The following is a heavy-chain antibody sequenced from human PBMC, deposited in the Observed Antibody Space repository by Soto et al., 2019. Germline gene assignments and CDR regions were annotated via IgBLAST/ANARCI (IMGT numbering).Heavy chain of an antibody. Sequence: GGSLRLSCAASGFTFSSYAMSWVRQAPGKGQEWVSAISGSGGSTYYADSVKGRFTISRDNSKNTLYLQMNSLRAEDTAVYYCAKAGYYDFWSGFLPNDYWGQGTLVTVSS. D-gene: IGHD3-3*01. J-gene: IGHJ4*02. CDR3: AKAGYYDFWSGFLPNDY. V-gene: IGHV3-23*01. CDR1: GFTFSSYA. CDR2: ISGSGGST.